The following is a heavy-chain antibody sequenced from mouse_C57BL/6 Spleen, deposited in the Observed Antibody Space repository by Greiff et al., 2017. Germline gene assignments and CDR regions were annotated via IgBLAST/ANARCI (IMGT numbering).Heavy chain of an antibody. CDR3: ARYWYFDV. J-gene: IGHJ1*03. Sequence: EVKVVESGGGLVQSGRSLRLSCATSGFTFSDFYMEWVRQAPGKGLEWIAASRNKANDYTTEYSASVKGRFIVSRDTTQSILYLQMNALRAEDTAIYYCARYWYFDVWGTGTTVTVSS. CDR1: GFTFSDFY. V-gene: IGHV7-1*01. CDR2: SRNKANDYTT.